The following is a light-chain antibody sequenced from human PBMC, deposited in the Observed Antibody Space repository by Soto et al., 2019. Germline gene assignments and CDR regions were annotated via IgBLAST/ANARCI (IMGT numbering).Light chain of an antibody. Sequence: QSVLTQPRSVSGSPGQSVTISCTGTSSDVGGYNYVSWYQQHPGKAPKLMIYDVNKRPSGVPDRFSGSKSGNTASLTVSGLQAEDEADYYCSSYAGSNNYVFGTGTKVTVL. CDR2: DVN. V-gene: IGLV2-11*01. CDR1: SSDVGGYNY. J-gene: IGLJ1*01. CDR3: SSYAGSNNYV.